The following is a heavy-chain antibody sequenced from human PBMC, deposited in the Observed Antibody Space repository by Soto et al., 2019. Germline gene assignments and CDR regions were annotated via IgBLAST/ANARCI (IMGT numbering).Heavy chain of an antibody. CDR2: IYYSGST. CDR3: ARERRYDYYDSSGYAKGYYYFDY. V-gene: IGHV4-31*03. Sequence: SETLSLTCTVSGGSISSGGYYWSWIRQHPGKGLEWIGYIYYSGSTYYNPSLKSRVTISVDTSKNQFSLKLSSVTAADTAVYYCARERRYDYYDSSGYAKGYYYFDYWGQGTLVTVSS. CDR1: GGSISSGGYY. J-gene: IGHJ4*02. D-gene: IGHD3-22*01.